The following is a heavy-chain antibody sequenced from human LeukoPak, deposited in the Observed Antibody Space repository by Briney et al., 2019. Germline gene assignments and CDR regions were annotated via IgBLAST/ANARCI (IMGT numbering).Heavy chain of an antibody. D-gene: IGHD3-22*01. V-gene: IGHV1-46*01. CDR3: ARESPYDSSGYRNYYFDY. CDR2: INPSGGST. CDR1: GYTFTSYG. Sequence: GASVKVSCKASGYTFTSYGISWVRQAPGQGLEWMGIINPSGGSTSYAQKFQGRVTMTRDTSTSTVYMELSSLTSEDTAVYYCARESPYDSSGYRNYYFDYWGQGTLVTVSS. J-gene: IGHJ4*02.